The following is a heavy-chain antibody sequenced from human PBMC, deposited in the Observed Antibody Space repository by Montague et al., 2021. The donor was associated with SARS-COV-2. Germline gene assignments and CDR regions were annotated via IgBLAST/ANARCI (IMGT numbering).Heavy chain of an antibody. CDR1: GGSFSGYY. D-gene: IGHD2-2*01. CDR3: ARLVVPAARYYYYYYYMDV. V-gene: IGHV4-34*01. CDR2: INHSGST. J-gene: IGHJ6*03. Sequence: SETLSLTCAVYGGSFSGYYWSWIRQPPGKGLEWIGEINHSGSTNYNPSLKSRVTISVDTSKNQFSLKLSSVTAADTAVYYCARLVVPAARYYYYYYYMDVGGKGTTVTGSS.